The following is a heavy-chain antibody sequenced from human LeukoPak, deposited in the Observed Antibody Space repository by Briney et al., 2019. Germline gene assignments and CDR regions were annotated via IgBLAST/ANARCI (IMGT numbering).Heavy chain of an antibody. D-gene: IGHD3-9*01. CDR2: IYYSGST. J-gene: IGHJ5*02. CDR3: ARVQGDILTGYYDSKFDP. CDR1: GGSISSGGYY. V-gene: IGHV4-31*03. Sequence: SETLSLTCTVSGGSISSGGYYWSWIRQHPGKGLEWIGYIYYSGSTNYNPSLKSRVTISVDTSKNQFSLKLSSVTAADTAVYYCARVQGDILTGYYDSKFDPWGQGTLVTVSS.